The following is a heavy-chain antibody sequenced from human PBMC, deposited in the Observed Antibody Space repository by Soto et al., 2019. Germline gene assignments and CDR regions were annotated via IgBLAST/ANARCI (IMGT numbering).Heavy chain of an antibody. CDR1: GDSLSSNRAA. J-gene: IGHJ6*02. Sequence: SQTLSLTCAISGDSLSSNRAAWNWIRQSPSRGLEWLGRTYYRYKWFNDYARTVKSRISMCADASKNNFALQLNSVSSEETAVYYCAGGALWLLTTAYYYGMDVWGQGTTVTVSS. CDR3: AGGALWLLTTAYYYGMDV. CDR2: TYYRYKWFN. V-gene: IGHV6-1*01. D-gene: IGHD4-4*01.